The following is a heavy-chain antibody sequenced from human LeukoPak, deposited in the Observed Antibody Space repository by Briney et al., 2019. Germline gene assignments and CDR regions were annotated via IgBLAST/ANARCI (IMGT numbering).Heavy chain of an antibody. Sequence: GGSLRLSCAASGFTFSSYAMSWVRQAPGKGPEWVSAISGSGGSTYYADSVKGRFTISRDNSKNTLYLQMNSLRAEDTAVYYCAKYDVLTGIADWGQGTLVTVSS. CDR2: ISGSGGST. D-gene: IGHD3-9*01. CDR1: GFTFSSYA. CDR3: AKYDVLTGIAD. V-gene: IGHV3-23*01. J-gene: IGHJ4*02.